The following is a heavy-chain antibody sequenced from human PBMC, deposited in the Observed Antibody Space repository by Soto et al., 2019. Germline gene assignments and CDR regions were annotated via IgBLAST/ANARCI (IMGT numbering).Heavy chain of an antibody. CDR1: GGTFSSSA. V-gene: IGHV1-69*06. Sequence: QVQLVQSGAEMREPGSSVKVSCKASGGTFSSSAINWLRQAPGQGPEWMGGILPTFGTANYIEKFRGRVTITADTSTSTAYMEVSSLTSEDTAMYFCARSETAGHRGFDIWGKGTMVTVSS. J-gene: IGHJ3*02. CDR2: ILPTFGTA. CDR3: ARSETAGHRGFDI. D-gene: IGHD6-19*01.